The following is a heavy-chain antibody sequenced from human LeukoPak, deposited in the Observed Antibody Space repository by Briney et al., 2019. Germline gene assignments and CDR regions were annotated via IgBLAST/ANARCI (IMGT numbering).Heavy chain of an antibody. D-gene: IGHD3-22*01. CDR2: INSDGSRT. Sequence: PGGSLRLSCAASGFTFSSYWMHWVRQAPGKGLVWVSRINSDGSRTNYADSVKGRFTISRDNAKNTMYLQMNSLRAEDAAVYYCAREDTMIVVARDAFDIWGQGTMVTVSS. J-gene: IGHJ3*02. V-gene: IGHV3-74*01. CDR3: AREDTMIVVARDAFDI. CDR1: GFTFSSYW.